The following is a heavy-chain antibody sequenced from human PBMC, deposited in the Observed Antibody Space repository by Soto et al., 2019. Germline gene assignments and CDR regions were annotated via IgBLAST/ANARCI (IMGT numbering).Heavy chain of an antibody. V-gene: IGHV4-34*01. CDR3: AMPGYDFWSGYYPNDAFDI. CDR1: GRSFSGYY. CDR2: INHSGST. Sequence: QVQLQQWGAGLLKPSETLSLTCAVYGRSFSGYYWSWIRQPPGKGLEWIGEINHSGSTNYNPSLKSRVTISVDTSKNQFSLKLSSVTAADTAVYYCAMPGYDFWSGYYPNDAFDIWGQGTMVTVSS. D-gene: IGHD3-3*01. J-gene: IGHJ3*02.